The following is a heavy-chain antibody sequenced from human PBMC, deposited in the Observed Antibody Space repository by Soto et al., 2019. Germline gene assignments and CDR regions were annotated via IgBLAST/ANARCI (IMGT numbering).Heavy chain of an antibody. V-gene: IGHV5-51*01. D-gene: IGHD1-26*01. Sequence: GESLKISCKGSGYRFTNYWIGWVRQMPGKGLEWMGIIYPGDSDTRYSPSFQGQVTISADKSINTAYLQMNSLKTEDTAVYYCSRLVGATSSFDYWGQGTLVTVSS. J-gene: IGHJ4*02. CDR2: IYPGDSDT. CDR1: GYRFTNYW. CDR3: SRLVGATSSFDY.